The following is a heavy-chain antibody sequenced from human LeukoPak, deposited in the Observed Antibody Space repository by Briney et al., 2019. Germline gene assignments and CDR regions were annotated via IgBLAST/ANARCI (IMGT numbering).Heavy chain of an antibody. CDR3: ARVVWDGVIGAVQPAATPGSIDY. D-gene: IGHD2-2*01. CDR2: VNHSGGT. CDR1: GGSFSGYY. J-gene: IGHJ4*02. V-gene: IGHV4-34*01. Sequence: PSETLSLTCAVSGGSFSGYYWSWIRQPPGKGLEWVGEVNHSGGTKYSPSLKSRVTMSVDTSNNQFSLNLSSVTAADTAVYYCARVVWDGVIGAVQPAATPGSIDYWGQGTRVTVSS.